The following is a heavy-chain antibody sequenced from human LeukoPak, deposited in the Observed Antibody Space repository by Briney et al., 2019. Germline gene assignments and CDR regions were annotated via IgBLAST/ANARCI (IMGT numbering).Heavy chain of an antibody. V-gene: IGHV4-34*01. Sequence: SETPSLTCAVYGGSFSGYYWSWIRQPPGKGLEWIGEINHSGSTNYNPSLKSRVTISVETSKNQFSLKLSSVTAADTAVYYCARDVYFDYWGQGTLVTVSS. CDR1: GGSFSGYY. CDR2: INHSGST. J-gene: IGHJ4*02. CDR3: ARDVYFDY.